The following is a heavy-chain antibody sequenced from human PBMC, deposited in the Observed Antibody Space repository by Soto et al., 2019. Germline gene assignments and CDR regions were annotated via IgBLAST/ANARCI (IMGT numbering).Heavy chain of an antibody. CDR2: IYATGTT. CDR3: VRDGTKTLRDWFDP. J-gene: IGHJ5*02. D-gene: IGHD1-1*01. Sequence: PSETLSLTCTVSGASISGFYWSWIRKSAGKGLEWIGRIYATGTTDYNPSLKSRVMMSVDTSKKQFSLKLRSVTAADTAVYYCVRDGTKTLRDWFDPWGQGISVAVSS. CDR1: GASISGFY. V-gene: IGHV4-4*07.